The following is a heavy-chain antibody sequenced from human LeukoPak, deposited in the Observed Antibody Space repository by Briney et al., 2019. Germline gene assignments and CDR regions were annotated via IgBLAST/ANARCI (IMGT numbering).Heavy chain of an antibody. J-gene: IGHJ4*02. CDR2: ITSSSNTI. CDR3: AGEGSSSRFFDL. Sequence: GASLKLSCAASGFSFSSSGMTWVRQAPGQGLEWVAYITSSSNTIYYADSVKGRFTVSRDNAKKTLYLQMSSLRADDTALYYCAGEGSSSRFFDLWAQGTLASVS. D-gene: IGHD6-6*01. V-gene: IGHV3-48*03. CDR1: GFSFSSSG.